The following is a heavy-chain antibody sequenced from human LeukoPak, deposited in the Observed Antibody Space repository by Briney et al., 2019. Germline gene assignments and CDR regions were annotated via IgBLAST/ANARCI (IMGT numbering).Heavy chain of an antibody. CDR3: ARDFFSSGYYSSLGY. J-gene: IGHJ4*02. CDR1: AGSISDYY. V-gene: IGHV4-59*01. D-gene: IGHD3-22*01. CDR2: ISYSGST. Sequence: SETLSLTCTVSAGSISDYYWNWIRQPPGKGLEWIGYISYSGSTNYNPSLKSRVIISVDTSKNQFSLKLSSVTAADTAVYYCARDFFSSGYYSSLGYWGQGTLVTVSS.